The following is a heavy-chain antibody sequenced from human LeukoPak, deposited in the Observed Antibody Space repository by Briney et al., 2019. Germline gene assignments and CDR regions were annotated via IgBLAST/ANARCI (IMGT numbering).Heavy chain of an antibody. J-gene: IGHJ6*03. CDR1: GFTVSSNY. Sequence: GGSLRLSCAASGFTVSSNYMSWVRQAPGKGLEWVSVIYSGGSTYYADSVKGRFTISRDNSKNTLYLQMNSLRAEDTAVYYCARVAVAGRFYYYYYMDVWGKGTTVTISS. CDR2: IYSGGST. CDR3: ARVAVAGRFYYYYYMDV. D-gene: IGHD6-19*01. V-gene: IGHV3-66*01.